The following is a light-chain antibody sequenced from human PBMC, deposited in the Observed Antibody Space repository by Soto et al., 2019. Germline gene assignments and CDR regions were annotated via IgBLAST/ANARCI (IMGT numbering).Light chain of an antibody. CDR2: DVS. V-gene: IGLV2-14*01. J-gene: IGLJ1*01. CDR1: GGDVGGYKY. Sequence: QSALTEPASVSGSPVQSITSACTGTGGDVGGYKYVSWYQQLAGKAPKLMIYDVSYRPSRVSDRFSGSQPRNTASLIISGLHAEDEPDYYCSSSASSSPFVFGTGTKVTVL. CDR3: SSSASSSPFV.